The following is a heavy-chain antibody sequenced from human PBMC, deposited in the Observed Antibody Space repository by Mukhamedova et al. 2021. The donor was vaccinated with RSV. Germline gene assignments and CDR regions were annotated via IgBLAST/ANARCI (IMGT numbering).Heavy chain of an antibody. CDR2: IYYSGST. V-gene: IGHV4-39*01. Sequence: GSIYYSGSTYYNPSLKSRVTISVDTSKNQFSLKLSSVTAADTAVYYCARLRPLGCSGGSCYSGEFDYWGQGTLVTVSS. CDR3: ARLRPLGCSGGSCYSGEFDY. D-gene: IGHD2-15*01. J-gene: IGHJ4*02.